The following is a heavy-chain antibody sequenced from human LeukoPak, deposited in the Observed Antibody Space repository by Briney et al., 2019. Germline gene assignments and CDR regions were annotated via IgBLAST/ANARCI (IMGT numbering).Heavy chain of an antibody. D-gene: IGHD3-22*01. CDR3: ARHRDYYDSSGYYELDY. Sequence: SETLSLTCAVSGYSISSGYYWGWIRQPPGKGLEWIGSIYHSGSTYYNPSLKSRVTISVDTSKNQFSLKLSSVTAADTAVYYCARHRDYYDSSGYYELDYWGQGALVTVSS. CDR1: GYSISSGYY. J-gene: IGHJ4*02. V-gene: IGHV4-38-2*01. CDR2: IYHSGST.